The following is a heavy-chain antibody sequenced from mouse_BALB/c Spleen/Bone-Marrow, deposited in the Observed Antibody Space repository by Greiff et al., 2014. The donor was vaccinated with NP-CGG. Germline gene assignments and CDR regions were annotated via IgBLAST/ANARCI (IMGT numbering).Heavy chain of an antibody. CDR2: ISYDGNN. Sequence: EVQLQQSGPGLVKPSQSLSLTCSVTGYSTTSGYYWNWIRQFPGNKLEWMGYISYDGNNNYNPSLKNRISITRDTSKNQFFLKLNSVTTEDTATYYCARRGYGNLDYWGQGTTLTVSS. V-gene: IGHV3-6*02. CDR1: GYSTTSGYY. D-gene: IGHD2-10*02. J-gene: IGHJ2*01. CDR3: ARRGYGNLDY.